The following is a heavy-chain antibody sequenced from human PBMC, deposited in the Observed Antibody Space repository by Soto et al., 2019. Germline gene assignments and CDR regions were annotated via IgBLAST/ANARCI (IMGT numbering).Heavy chain of an antibody. Sequence: GESLKISCEGFGYSFATYWIGWVRQMPGKGLEWMGIIYPADSDTRYSPSFQGQVTISADKSINTAYLQWSSLKASDTAMYYCGRQDADTSIGGYFYTGLDVWGQGTTVTSP. CDR3: GRQDADTSIGGYFYTGLDV. CDR2: IYPADSDT. CDR1: GYSFATYW. D-gene: IGHD5-18*01. J-gene: IGHJ6*02. V-gene: IGHV5-51*01.